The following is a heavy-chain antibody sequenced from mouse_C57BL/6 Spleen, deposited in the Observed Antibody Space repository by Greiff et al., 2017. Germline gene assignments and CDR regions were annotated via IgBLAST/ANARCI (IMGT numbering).Heavy chain of an antibody. CDR1: GYTFTTYP. D-gene: IGHD2-4*01. CDR3: ARPDDDYGGGFAY. V-gene: IGHV1-47*01. J-gene: IGHJ3*01. CDR2: FHPYNDDT. Sequence: VQLQESGAELVKPGASVKMSCKASGYTFTTYPIEWMKQNHGKSLEWIGNFHPYNDDTKYNEKFKGKATLTVEKSSSTVYLERSRLTSDDSAVYYCARPDDDYGGGFAYWGQGTLVTVSA.